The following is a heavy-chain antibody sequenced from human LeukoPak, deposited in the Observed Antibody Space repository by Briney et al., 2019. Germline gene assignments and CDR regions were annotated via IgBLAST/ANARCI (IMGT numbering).Heavy chain of an antibody. CDR3: ATDFRQTFDCLFFSADY. V-gene: IGHV3-23*01. CDR1: GFTFSGYT. Sequence: GGSLRLSCAASGFTFSGYTMSWVRQAPGKGLEWVSAISGSGGSTYYADSVKGRFTISRDNSKNTLYLQMNSLRAEDTAVYYCATDFRQTFDCLFFSADYWGQGTLVTVSS. J-gene: IGHJ4*02. D-gene: IGHD3-9*01. CDR2: ISGSGGST.